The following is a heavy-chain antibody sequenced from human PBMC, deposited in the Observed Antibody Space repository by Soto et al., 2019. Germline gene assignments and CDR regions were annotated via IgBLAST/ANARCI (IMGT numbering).Heavy chain of an antibody. V-gene: IGHV3-64*01. CDR2: INTNGVNT. Sequence: EVQLVESGGGLVQPGGSLRLSCAAAGCTFSGYSMFWVRQAPGKGLEYVSAINTNGVNTFYAKSVKGRFTISRDNSKNTMYPQMGSLRAEDMAVYYCARGRVEDSSGWATYFDYWGQGTLVTVSS. D-gene: IGHD6-19*01. J-gene: IGHJ4*02. CDR1: GCTFSGYS. CDR3: ARGRVEDSSGWATYFDY.